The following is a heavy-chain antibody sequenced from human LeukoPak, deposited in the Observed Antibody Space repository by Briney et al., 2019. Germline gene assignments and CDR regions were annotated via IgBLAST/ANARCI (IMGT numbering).Heavy chain of an antibody. V-gene: IGHV1-2*02. CDR2: INPNCGGT. J-gene: IGHJ4*02. D-gene: IGHD6-19*01. CDR3: ARRDKGIAVAVTLDY. CDR1: GYTFTDYY. Sequence: ASVKVSCKASGYTFTDYYIHWVRQAPGQGLEWIGSINPNCGGTDYAQKFQGRVTMTRDMSSRTAHMDLSSLRSDDTAVYYCARRDKGIAVAVTLDYWGQGTLVTVSS.